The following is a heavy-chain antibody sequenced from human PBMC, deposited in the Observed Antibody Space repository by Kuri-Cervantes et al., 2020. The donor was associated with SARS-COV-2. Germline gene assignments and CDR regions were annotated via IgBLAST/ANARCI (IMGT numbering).Heavy chain of an antibody. CDR3: ARDRRDSSGWANWFDP. D-gene: IGHD6-19*01. Sequence: SETLSLTCTVSGGSISSGDYYWSWIRQPPGKGLEWIGYIYYSGSTYYNPSLKSRVTISVDTSKNQFSLKLSSVTAADTAVYYCARDRRDSSGWANWFDPWGQGTLVTVSS. V-gene: IGHV4-30-4*02. CDR1: GGSISSGDYY. J-gene: IGHJ5*02. CDR2: IYYSGST.